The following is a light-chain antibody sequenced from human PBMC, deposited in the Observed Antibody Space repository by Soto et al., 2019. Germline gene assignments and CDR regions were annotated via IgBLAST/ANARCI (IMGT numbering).Light chain of an antibody. CDR2: GAS. CDR3: QQNNNWPLT. J-gene: IGKJ4*01. CDR1: QSVSSN. V-gene: IGKV3-15*01. Sequence: EIVMTQSPATLSVSPGERATLSCRASQSVSSNLAWYQHKPGQAPRLLIYGASTRATGIPARFSGSGSGTEFTLTISSLQSEDFAVYYCQQNNNWPLTFGGGTKVEIK.